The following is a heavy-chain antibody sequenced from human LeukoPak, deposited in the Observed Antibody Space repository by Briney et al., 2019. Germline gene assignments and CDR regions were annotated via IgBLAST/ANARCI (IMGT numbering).Heavy chain of an antibody. CDR1: GFTVSDNY. D-gene: IGHD2/OR15-2a*01. CDR3: ARDFEGVHRTTNSYTYYYYMDV. Sequence: GGSLRLSCAASGFTVSDNYMTWVRQAPGKGLEWVSIIYGGSTYYADSVKGRFTISRENSKNTVYLQMNSLRAEDTAVYYCARDFEGVHRTTNSYTYYYYMDVWGKGTTVIVSS. CDR2: IYGGST. V-gene: IGHV3-53*01. J-gene: IGHJ6*03.